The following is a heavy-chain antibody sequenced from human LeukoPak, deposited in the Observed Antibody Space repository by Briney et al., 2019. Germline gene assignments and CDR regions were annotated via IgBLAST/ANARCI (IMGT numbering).Heavy chain of an antibody. CDR3: AKGTMIVVTVGDYFDY. Sequence: GRSLRLSCAASGFTLDDYAMHWVRQAPGKGLEWVSGISWNSVNIGYADSVKGRFTISRDNAKNSLYLQMNSLRAEDMALYYCAKGTMIVVTVGDYFDYWGQGTLVTVSS. J-gene: IGHJ4*02. CDR1: GFTLDDYA. D-gene: IGHD3-22*01. V-gene: IGHV3-9*03. CDR2: ISWNSVNI.